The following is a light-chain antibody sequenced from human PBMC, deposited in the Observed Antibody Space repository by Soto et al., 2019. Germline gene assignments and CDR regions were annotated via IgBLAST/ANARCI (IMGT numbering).Light chain of an antibody. V-gene: IGKV3-20*01. CDR2: GSS. J-gene: IGKJ2*01. Sequence: EVVLTQSPGSLSLSPGERATLSCRGSQSIHNNYLAWYQQRPGQAPRLLIYGSSDRATGIPDRFSGSGSGTDFTLTISRLEPEDFAVYYCHQYGSSPPYTFGQGTKPEI. CDR3: HQYGSSPPYT. CDR1: QSIHNNY.